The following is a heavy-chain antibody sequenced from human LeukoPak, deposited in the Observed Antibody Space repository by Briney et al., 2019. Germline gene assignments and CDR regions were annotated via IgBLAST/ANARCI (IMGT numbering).Heavy chain of an antibody. CDR2: INPNSGGT. CDR1: GYTFTGYY. D-gene: IGHD2-2*01. J-gene: IGHJ5*02. V-gene: IGHV1-2*02. Sequence: ASVKVSCKASGYTFTGYYMHWVRQAPGQGLEWMGWINPNSGGTNYAQQFQGRVTMTRDTSISTAYMELSRLRSDDTAVYYCARVLVVPAAIGGWFDPWGQGTLVTVSS. CDR3: ARVLVVPAAIGGWFDP.